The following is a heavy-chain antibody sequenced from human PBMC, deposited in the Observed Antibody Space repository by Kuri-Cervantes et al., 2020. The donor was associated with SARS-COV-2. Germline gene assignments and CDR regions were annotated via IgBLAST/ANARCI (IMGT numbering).Heavy chain of an antibody. CDR3: ARDRWEPLDYYYYMDV. V-gene: IGHV4-61*09. J-gene: IGHJ6*03. CDR2: IYTSGST. CDR1: GGSISSGSYY. Sequence: SETLSLTCTVSGGSISSGSYYWSWIRQPAGKGLEWIGYIYTSGSTNYNPSLKSRVTISVDTSKNQFSLKLSSVTAADTAVYYCARDRWEPLDYYYYMDVGGKGTTVTVSS. D-gene: IGHD1-26*01.